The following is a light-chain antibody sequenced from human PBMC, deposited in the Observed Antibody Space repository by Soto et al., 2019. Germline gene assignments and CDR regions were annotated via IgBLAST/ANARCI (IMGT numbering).Light chain of an antibody. J-gene: IGKJ4*01. Sequence: EIVLTQSPATLSLSPGERATLSCRASQNINTFLAWYQQKPGQPPRLLIYDALNRAAGIPARFSGSGSGTDFTLTITSLEPEDFAIYYCKQRSNRPLTFGGGTKVEIK. CDR2: DAL. V-gene: IGKV3-11*01. CDR3: KQRSNRPLT. CDR1: QNINTF.